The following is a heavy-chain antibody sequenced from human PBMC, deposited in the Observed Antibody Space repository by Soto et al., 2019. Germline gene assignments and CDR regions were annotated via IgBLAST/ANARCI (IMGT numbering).Heavy chain of an antibody. CDR2: IYYSGST. D-gene: IGHD6-19*01. CDR3: ARHSLPYSSGWYRVDY. J-gene: IGHJ4*02. V-gene: IGHV4-39*01. CDR1: GGSISSSSYY. Sequence: PSETLSLTCTVSGGSISSSSYYWGWIRQPPGKGLEWIGSIYYSGSTYYNPSLKSRVTISVDTSKNQFSLKLSSVTAADTAVYYCARHSLPYSSGWYRVDYWGQGTLVTVSS.